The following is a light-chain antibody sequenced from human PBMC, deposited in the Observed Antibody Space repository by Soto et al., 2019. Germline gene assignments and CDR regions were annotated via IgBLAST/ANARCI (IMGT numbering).Light chain of an antibody. Sequence: QSALTQPASISGSPGQSITISCTGTGSAVGTYNLVSWYQQHPGKAPNLIIYDGNKRPSGVSRRFSGSKSANTASLTISGLQAEDEAEYYCCSYVDTSAFVRFGGGTKLTVL. V-gene: IGLV2-23*03. J-gene: IGLJ3*02. CDR1: GSAVGTYNL. CDR3: CSYVDTSAFVR. CDR2: DGN.